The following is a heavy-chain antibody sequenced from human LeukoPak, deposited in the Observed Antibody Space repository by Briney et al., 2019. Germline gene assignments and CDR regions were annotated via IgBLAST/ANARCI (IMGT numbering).Heavy chain of an antibody. CDR3: ARLRYFDWSFDP. V-gene: IGHV1-69*05. CDR2: IIPIFGTA. Sequence: SVKVSCKASGGTFSSYAISWVRQAPGQGLEWMGGIIPIFGTANYAQKFQGRVTITRDTSASTAYMELSSLRSEDMAEYYCARLRYFDWSFDPWGQGTLVTVSS. CDR1: GGTFSSYA. J-gene: IGHJ5*02. D-gene: IGHD3-9*01.